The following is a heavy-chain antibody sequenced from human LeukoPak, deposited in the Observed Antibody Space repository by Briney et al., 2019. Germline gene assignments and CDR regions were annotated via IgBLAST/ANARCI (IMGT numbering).Heavy chain of an antibody. J-gene: IGHJ4*02. D-gene: IGHD3-10*01. Sequence: GASVKVSCKASGYTFTSYGISWVRQAPGQGLGWMGWISAYNGNTNYAQKLQGRVTMTTDTSTSTAYMELRSLRSDDTAVYYCARIPQDYYGSGSYYNFDYWGQGTLVTVSS. V-gene: IGHV1-18*01. CDR1: GYTFTSYG. CDR2: ISAYNGNT. CDR3: ARIPQDYYGSGSYYNFDY.